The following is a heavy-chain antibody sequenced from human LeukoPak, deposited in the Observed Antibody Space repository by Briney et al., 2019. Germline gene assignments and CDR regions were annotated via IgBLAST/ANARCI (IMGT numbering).Heavy chain of an antibody. CDR2: ISGSGGST. J-gene: IGHJ3*02. V-gene: IGHV3-23*01. D-gene: IGHD3-3*01. Sequence: GGSLRLSCAASGFTFSSYAMSWVRQAPGKGLERVSAISGSGGSTYYADSVKGRFTISRDNSKNTLYLQMNSLRAEDTAVYYCAKLPRHYDFWSGPYDAFDIWGQGTMVTVSS. CDR1: GFTFSSYA. CDR3: AKLPRHYDFWSGPYDAFDI.